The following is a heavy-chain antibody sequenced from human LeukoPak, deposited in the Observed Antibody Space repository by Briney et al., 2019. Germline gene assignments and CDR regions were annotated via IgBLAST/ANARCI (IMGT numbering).Heavy chain of an antibody. CDR3: AKYSYSVSYYGMDV. CDR1: GFTFSSNA. D-gene: IGHD2-21*01. J-gene: IGHJ6*02. V-gene: IGHV3-23*01. CDR2: ISGSGGST. Sequence: GGSLRLSCSASGFTFSSNAMSWVRQAPGKGLEWVSAISGSGGSTYYADSVKGRFTISSDNSKNALYLQMNSLRAEDTALYYCAKYSYSVSYYGMDVWGQGTTVTVSS.